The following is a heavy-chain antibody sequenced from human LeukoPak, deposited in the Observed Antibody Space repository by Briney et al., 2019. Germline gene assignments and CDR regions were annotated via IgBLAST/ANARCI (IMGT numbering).Heavy chain of an antibody. CDR1: GFTFSSYA. CDR3: ARGSPGYNWNGRDAFDI. Sequence: GGSLRLSGAASGFTFSSYAMHWVRQAPGKGLEWVAVISYDGSNKYYADSVKGRFTISRDNSKNTLYLQMNSLRAEDTAVYYCARGSPGYNWNGRDAFDIWGQGTMVTVSS. D-gene: IGHD1-20*01. CDR2: ISYDGSNK. J-gene: IGHJ3*02. V-gene: IGHV3-30-3*01.